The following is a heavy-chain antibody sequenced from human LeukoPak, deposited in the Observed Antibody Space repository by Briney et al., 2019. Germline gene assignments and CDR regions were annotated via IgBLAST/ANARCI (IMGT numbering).Heavy chain of an antibody. CDR1: GFTSNTYA. CDR2: ISGSGGST. CDR3: ANSEGGELDY. D-gene: IGHD3-16*01. Sequence: GGSLRLSCAASGFTSNTYAMSWVRQAPGKGLEWVSAISGSGGSTYYADSVKGRFTISRDNSKNTLYLQMNSLRAEDTAVYYCANSEGGELDYWGQGTLVTVSS. V-gene: IGHV3-23*01. J-gene: IGHJ4*02.